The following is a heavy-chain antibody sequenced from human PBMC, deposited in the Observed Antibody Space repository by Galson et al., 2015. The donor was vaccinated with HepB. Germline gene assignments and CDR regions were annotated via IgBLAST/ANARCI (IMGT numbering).Heavy chain of an antibody. CDR1: GGSVSSNSYF. V-gene: IGHV4-61*01. CDR3: ARAPTITIFAVVSDFFDY. Sequence: ETLSLTCTVSGGSVSSNSYFWSWIRQPPGKGLEWIGYISYIGSTKYNPSLKSRISISVDTSKNQFSLKLSSVTAADTAVYYCARAPTITIFAVVSDFFDYWGQGTLVTVSS. CDR2: ISYIGST. J-gene: IGHJ4*02. D-gene: IGHD3-3*01.